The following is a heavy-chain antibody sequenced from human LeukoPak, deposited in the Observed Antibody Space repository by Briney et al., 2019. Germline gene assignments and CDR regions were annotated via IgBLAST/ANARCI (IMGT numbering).Heavy chain of an antibody. D-gene: IGHD6-13*01. CDR2: IYHSGST. CDR3: ARGSFGIAAAGTQYFDY. CDR1: GYSISSGYY. J-gene: IGHJ4*02. V-gene: IGHV4-38-2*01. Sequence: SETLSLTCAVYGYSISSGYYWGWIRQPPGKGLEWIGSIYHSGSTYYNPSLKSRVTISVDTSKNQFSLKLSSVTAADTAVYYCARGSFGIAAAGTQYFDYWGQGTLVTVSS.